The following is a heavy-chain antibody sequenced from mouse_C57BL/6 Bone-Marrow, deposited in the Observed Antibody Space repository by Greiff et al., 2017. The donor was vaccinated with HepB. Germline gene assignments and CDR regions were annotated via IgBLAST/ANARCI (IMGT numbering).Heavy chain of an antibody. CDR3: TGGNYVY. Sequence: VHVKQSGAELVRPGASVKLSCTASGFNIKDDYMHWVKQRPEQGLEWIGWIDPENGDTEYASKFQGKATITADTSSNTAYLQLSSLTSEDTAVYYCTGGNYVYWGQGTTLTVSS. CDR1: GFNIKDDY. CDR2: IDPENGDT. J-gene: IGHJ2*01. V-gene: IGHV14-4*01. D-gene: IGHD2-1*01.